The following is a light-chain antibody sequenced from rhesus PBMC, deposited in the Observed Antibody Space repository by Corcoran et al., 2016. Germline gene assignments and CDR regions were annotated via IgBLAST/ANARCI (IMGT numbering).Light chain of an antibody. J-gene: IGKJ2*01. CDR2: YAT. CDR3: QQYYTLPYN. Sequence: DIQMTQSPSSVSASVGDRVTITCRASQAISSFLAWYQQKPGEAPRLLIYYATHLQKGVPSRFSGSVSGTGFTLTISSLQPEDFSTYYCQQYYTLPYNFGQGTKVEIK. CDR1: QAISSF. V-gene: IGKV1-25*02.